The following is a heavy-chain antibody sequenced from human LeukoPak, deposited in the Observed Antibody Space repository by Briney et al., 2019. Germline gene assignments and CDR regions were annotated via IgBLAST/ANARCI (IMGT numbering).Heavy chain of an antibody. CDR2: ISYDGSNK. J-gene: IGHJ3*02. CDR1: GFTFSSYA. Sequence: GGSLRLSCAASGFTFSSYAMHWVRQAPGKGLEWVAVISYDGSNKYYADSVKGRFTISRDNAKNSLYLQMNSLRAEDTAVYYCARVGATRAFDIWGQGTMVTVSS. CDR3: ARVGATRAFDI. V-gene: IGHV3-30-3*01. D-gene: IGHD1-26*01.